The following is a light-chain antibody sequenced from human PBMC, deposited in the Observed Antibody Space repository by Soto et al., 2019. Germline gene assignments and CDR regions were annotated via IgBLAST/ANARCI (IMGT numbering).Light chain of an antibody. V-gene: IGKV1-39*01. Sequence: DIQMTQSPSSLSASVGDRVTITCRASLSISTELKWYQQKPGKAPKVLIFGASSLQSGVPSRFSGSGSGTDFTLTISNLQPEDFATYYCQQSYTTPRTFGQGTKLEIK. CDR2: GAS. J-gene: IGKJ2*01. CDR1: LSISTE. CDR3: QQSYTTPRT.